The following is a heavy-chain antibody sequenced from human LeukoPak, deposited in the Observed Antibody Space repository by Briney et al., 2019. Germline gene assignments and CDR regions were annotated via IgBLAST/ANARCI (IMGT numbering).Heavy chain of an antibody. CDR2: IYYSGST. J-gene: IGHJ5*02. D-gene: IGHD3-10*01. V-gene: IGHV4-59*01. Sequence: PSETLSLTCTVSGGSISSYYWSWIRQPPGKGLEWIGYIYYSGSTNYNPSLKSRVTISVDTSKNQFSLKLSSVTAADTAVYYCARERWFGEFNWFDPWGQGTLVTVSS. CDR3: ARERWFGEFNWFDP. CDR1: GGSISSYY.